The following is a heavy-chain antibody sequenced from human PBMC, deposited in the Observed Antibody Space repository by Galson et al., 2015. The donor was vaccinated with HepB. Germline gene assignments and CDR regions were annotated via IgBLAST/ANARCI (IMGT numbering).Heavy chain of an antibody. CDR1: GDSINSGGYS. V-gene: IGHV4-30-2*01. CDR2: IYHSGST. D-gene: IGHD3-22*01. Sequence: TLSLTCAVSGDSINSGGYSWSWIRQPPGKGLEWIGYIYHSGSTNYNPSLKSRVTISMDRSENQFSLKLSSVTAADTAVYYCARGSNYYDSSGYYPFFDFWGQGALVTVSS. CDR3: ARGSNYYDSSGYYPFFDF. J-gene: IGHJ4*02.